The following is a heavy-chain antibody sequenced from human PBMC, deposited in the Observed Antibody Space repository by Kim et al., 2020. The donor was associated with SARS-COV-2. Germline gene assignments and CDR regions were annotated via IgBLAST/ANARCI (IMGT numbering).Heavy chain of an antibody. J-gene: IGHJ6*02. D-gene: IGHD5-18*01. CDR3: AREVGGYSYGIYGMDV. V-gene: IGHV4-30-4*01. CDR2: IYYSGST. CDR1: GGSISSGDYY. Sequence: SETLSLTCTVSGGSISSGDYYWSWIRQPPGKGLEWIGYIYYSGSTYYNPSLKSRVTISVDTSKNQFSLKLSSVTAADTAVYYCAREVGGYSYGIYGMDVWGQGTTVTVSS.